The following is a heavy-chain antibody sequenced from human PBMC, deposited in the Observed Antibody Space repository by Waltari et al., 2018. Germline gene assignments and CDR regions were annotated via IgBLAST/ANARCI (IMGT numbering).Heavy chain of an antibody. V-gene: IGHV3-33*08. CDR2: IWYDGSNK. Sequence: QVQLVESGGGVVQPGRSLRLSCAASGFTFSSYGMHWVRQAPGKWLEWVAVIWYDGSNKYYADSVKGRFTISRDNSKNTLYLQMNSLRAEDTAMYYCANALDSSSLFDYWGQGTLVTVSS. CDR1: GFTFSSYG. CDR3: ANALDSSSLFDY. J-gene: IGHJ4*02. D-gene: IGHD6-6*01.